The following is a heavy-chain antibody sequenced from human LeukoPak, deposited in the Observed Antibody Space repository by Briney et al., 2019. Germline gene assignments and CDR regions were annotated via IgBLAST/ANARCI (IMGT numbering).Heavy chain of an antibody. CDR1: GFTFSSYA. V-gene: IGHV3-23*01. CDR2: MSGSGGGT. J-gene: IGHJ4*02. D-gene: IGHD6-19*01. Sequence: GGPLRLSCAASGFTFSSYAMSWVRQAPGKGLEWVSGMSGSGGGTYYADSVKGRFTISRDNSKNTLYLQMNSLRAEDTAVYYCAKVHSSGWNFDYWGQGTLVTVSS. CDR3: AKVHSSGWNFDY.